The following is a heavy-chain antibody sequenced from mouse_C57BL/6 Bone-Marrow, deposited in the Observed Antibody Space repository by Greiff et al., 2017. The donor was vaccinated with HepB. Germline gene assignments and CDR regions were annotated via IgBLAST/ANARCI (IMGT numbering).Heavy chain of an antibody. V-gene: IGHV1-76*01. CDR1: GYTFTDYY. J-gene: IGHJ4*01. CDR2: IYPGSGNT. CDR3: AYGPPREDY. D-gene: IGHD1-1*02. Sequence: QVQLQQSGAELVRPGASVKLSCKASGYTFTDYYINWVKQRPGQGLEWIARIYPGSGNTYYNEKFKGKATLTAEKSSSTAYMQLSSPTSEDSAVYFCAYGPPREDYWGQGTSVTVSS.